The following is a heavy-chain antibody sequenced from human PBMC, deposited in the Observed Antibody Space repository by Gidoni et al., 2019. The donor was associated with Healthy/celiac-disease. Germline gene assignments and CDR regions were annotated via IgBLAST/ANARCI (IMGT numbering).Heavy chain of an antibody. V-gene: IGHV4-30-2*01. CDR2: IYHSGST. D-gene: IGHD2-15*01. J-gene: IGHJ5*02. Sequence: QLQLQESGSGLVTPSQTLSLTCAVSGGSISSGGYSWSWLRQPPGKGLEWIGYIYHSGSTYYNPSLKSRVTISVDRSKNQFSLKLSSVTAADTAVYYCARLWTDCSGGSCYGFRGDVSGFDPWGQGTLVTVSS. CDR3: ARLWTDCSGGSCYGFRGDVSGFDP. CDR1: GGSISSGGYS.